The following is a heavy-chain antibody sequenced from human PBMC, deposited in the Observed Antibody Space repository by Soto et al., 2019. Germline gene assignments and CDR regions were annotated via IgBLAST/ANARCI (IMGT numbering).Heavy chain of an antibody. D-gene: IGHD5-12*01. CDR3: ARRSVLRNNWFDP. Sequence: QLQLQESGPGLVKPSETLSLTCTVSGGSISSSSYYWGWIRQPPGKGLEWIGSIYYSGSTYYNPSLKSRVTISVDTSKNQFSQKLSSVIAADAAVYYCARRSVLRNNWFDPWGQGTLVTVSS. J-gene: IGHJ5*02. CDR2: IYYSGST. CDR1: GGSISSSSYY. V-gene: IGHV4-39*01.